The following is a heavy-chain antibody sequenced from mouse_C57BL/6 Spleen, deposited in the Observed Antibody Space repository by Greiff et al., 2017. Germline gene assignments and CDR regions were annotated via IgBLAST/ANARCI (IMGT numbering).Heavy chain of an antibody. CDR1: GFTFSSYA. CDR3: TRDPHYYGSSSYAMDY. V-gene: IGHV5-9-1*02. D-gene: IGHD1-1*01. Sequence: EVMLVESGEGLVKPGGSLKLSCAASGFTFSSYAMSWVRQTPEKRLEWVAYISSGGDYIYYADTVKGRFTISRDNARNTLYLQMSSLKSEDTAMYYCTRDPHYYGSSSYAMDYWGQGTSVTVSS. CDR2: ISSGGDYI. J-gene: IGHJ4*01.